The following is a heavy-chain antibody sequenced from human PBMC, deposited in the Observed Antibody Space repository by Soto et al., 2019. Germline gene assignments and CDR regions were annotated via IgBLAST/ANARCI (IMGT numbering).Heavy chain of an antibody. V-gene: IGHV4-39*01. Sequence: PSETLSLTCTVSGGSISSSNYYWGWIRQPPGKGLEWIGRIYYSGSIYYNPSLKSRVTISVDTSKNQFSLKLSSVTAADTAVYYCTRLPRSSDAFAIWGQGTMVTVSS. D-gene: IGHD3-10*01. J-gene: IGHJ3*02. CDR1: GGSISSSNYY. CDR2: IYYSGSI. CDR3: TRLPRSSDAFAI.